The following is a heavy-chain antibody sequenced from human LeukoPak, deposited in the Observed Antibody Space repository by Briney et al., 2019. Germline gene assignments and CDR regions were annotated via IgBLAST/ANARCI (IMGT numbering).Heavy chain of an antibody. CDR3: ARDGGSFSYNMDV. CDR2: INADNGDT. D-gene: IGHD1-26*01. CDR1: GYTFTRYA. J-gene: IGHJ6*02. Sequence: ASVKVSCKASGYTFTRYAMHWVRRAPGQRLEWMGWINADNGDTKYSQKFQGRVTMTSDTSTSTVYMELSSLRSEDTAVYFCARDGGSFSYNMDVWGQGTTVTVSS. V-gene: IGHV1-3*01.